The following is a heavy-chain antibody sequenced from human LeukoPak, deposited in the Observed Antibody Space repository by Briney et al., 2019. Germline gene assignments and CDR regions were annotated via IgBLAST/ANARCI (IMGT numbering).Heavy chain of an antibody. D-gene: IGHD3-3*01. CDR3: AKDHNDFWSGNPVN. J-gene: IGHJ4*02. CDR1: GFTSINHA. Sequence: GGSLRLSCVASGFTSINHAMTWVRQAPGQGLEWVSSIGGSGGGTYYADSVKGRFTISRDNSKNTLYLQMNSLRAEDTAVYYCAKDHNDFWSGNPVNWGQGTLVTVSS. CDR2: IGGSGGGT. V-gene: IGHV3-23*01.